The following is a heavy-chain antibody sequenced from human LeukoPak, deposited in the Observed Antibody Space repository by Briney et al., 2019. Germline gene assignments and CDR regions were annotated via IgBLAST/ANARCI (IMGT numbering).Heavy chain of an antibody. Sequence: SETLSLTCTVSGGSISSSTYYWGWIRQPPGKGLEWIGYIYYSGSTYYNPSLKSRVTISVDTSKNQFSLKLSSVTAADTAVYYCARGAPYWTYDYVWGSLTRFDYWGQGTLVTVSS. J-gene: IGHJ4*02. V-gene: IGHV4-30-4*08. CDR1: GGSISSSTYY. CDR2: IYYSGST. D-gene: IGHD3-16*01. CDR3: ARGAPYWTYDYVWGSLTRFDY.